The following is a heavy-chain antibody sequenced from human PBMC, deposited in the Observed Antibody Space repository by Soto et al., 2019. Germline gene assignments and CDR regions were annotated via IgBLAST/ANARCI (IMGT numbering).Heavy chain of an antibody. V-gene: IGHV3-33*01. CDR1: GFAFSGCG. Sequence: GGSLRLSCAASGFAFSGCGMHWVRQAPGKGLEWVAFIWFDGSDALYSDSVKGRFSITRDNSKNTLFLQLNSLRGDDTAVYYCAREGYCSGGGCSGGMDVWGQGTTVTVSS. J-gene: IGHJ6*02. CDR2: IWFDGSDA. D-gene: IGHD2-15*01. CDR3: AREGYCSGGGCSGGMDV.